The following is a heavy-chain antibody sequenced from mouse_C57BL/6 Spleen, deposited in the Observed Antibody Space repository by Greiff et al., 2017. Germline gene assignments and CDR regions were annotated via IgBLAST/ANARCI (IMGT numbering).Heavy chain of an antibody. D-gene: IGHD3-3*01. CDR3: ARSGGAVYYYTRDY. V-gene: IGHV1-53*01. CDR1: GYTFTSYW. CDR2: INPSNGGT. Sequence: VQLQQPGTELVKPGASVKLSCKASGYTFTSYWMHWVKQRPGQGLEWIGNINPSNGGTNYNEKFKSKATLTVDKSSSTAYMQLGSLTSEDSAVYDCARSGGAVYYYTRDYWGQGTSLTVSS. J-gene: IGHJ4*01.